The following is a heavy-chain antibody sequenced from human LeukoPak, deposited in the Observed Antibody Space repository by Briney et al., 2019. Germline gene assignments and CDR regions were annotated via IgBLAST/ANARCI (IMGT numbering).Heavy chain of an antibody. CDR2: INHSGST. V-gene: IGHV4-34*01. CDR1: GGSFSGYY. J-gene: IGHJ4*02. Sequence: KASETLSLTCAVYGGSFSGYYWSWIRQPPGKGLDWMGEINHSGSTNYNPSLKSRVTISVDTSKNQFSLKQSSVSAADTAVYYCAGYYGSGSGLDYWGQGTLVTVSS. D-gene: IGHD3-10*01. CDR3: AGYYGSGSGLDY.